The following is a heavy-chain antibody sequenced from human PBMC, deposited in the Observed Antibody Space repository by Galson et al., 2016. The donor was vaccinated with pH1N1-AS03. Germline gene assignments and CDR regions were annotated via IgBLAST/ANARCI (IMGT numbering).Heavy chain of an antibody. D-gene: IGHD4/OR15-4a*01. CDR3: ARQMWAGEGADDH. J-gene: IGHJ4*02. V-gene: IGHV6-1*01. CDR2: TYYRSKWYN. CDR1: GDSVSSNSAA. Sequence: CAISGDSVSSNSAAWNWIRQSPSRGLEWLGRTYYRSKWYNDYAVSVKSRITINPDTSKNQFSLQLNSVTPEDTAIYYCARQMWAGEGADDHWGQGTLVTVSS.